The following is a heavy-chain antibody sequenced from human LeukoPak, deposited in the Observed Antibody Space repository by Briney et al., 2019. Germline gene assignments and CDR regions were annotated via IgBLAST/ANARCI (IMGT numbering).Heavy chain of an antibody. V-gene: IGHV3-74*01. CDR2: LNSDGSST. Sequence: PGGSLRLSCAASGFTFSSYWMHWVRQAPGKGLVWVSRLNSDGSSTSYADSVKGRFTISRDNAKNTVFLQMNSLRAEDTAVYYCARVKENNGGYVEFDYWGQGTLVTVSS. J-gene: IGHJ4*02. CDR1: GFTFSSYW. CDR3: ARVKENNGGYVEFDY. D-gene: IGHD5-12*01.